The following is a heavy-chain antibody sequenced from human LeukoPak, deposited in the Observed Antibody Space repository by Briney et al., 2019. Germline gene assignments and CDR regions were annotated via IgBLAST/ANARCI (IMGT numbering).Heavy chain of an antibody. D-gene: IGHD1-26*01. CDR2: ISYDGSNK. Sequence: GGSLRLSCAASGFTFSSYGMHWVRHAPGKGLEWVAVISYDGSNKYYADSVKGRFTISRDNSKNTLYLQMNSLRAEDTAVYYCAKDRSGSPFDYWGQGTLVTVSS. CDR3: AKDRSGSPFDY. J-gene: IGHJ4*02. V-gene: IGHV3-30*18. CDR1: GFTFSSYG.